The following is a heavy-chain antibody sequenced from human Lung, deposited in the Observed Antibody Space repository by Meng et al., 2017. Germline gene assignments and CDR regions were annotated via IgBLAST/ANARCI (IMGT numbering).Heavy chain of an antibody. V-gene: IGHV4-34*01. D-gene: IGHD4-11*01. J-gene: IGHJ4*02. Sequence: HLQAWGAGLLKPSGTLSLTLLVSVRSFSDYYWSWIRQPPGKGLEWIGEINHSGSTNYNPSLESRATISVDTSQNNLSLKLSSVTAADSAVYYCARGPTTMAHDFDYWGQGTLVTVSS. CDR1: VRSFSDYY. CDR2: INHSGST. CDR3: ARGPTTMAHDFDY.